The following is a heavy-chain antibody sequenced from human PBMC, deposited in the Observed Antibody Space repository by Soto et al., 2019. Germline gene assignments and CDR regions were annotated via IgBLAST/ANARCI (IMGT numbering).Heavy chain of an antibody. CDR2: ICYSGST. CDR3: ASSTDIVVVPAAIGPPLYSYYMDV. Sequence: QLQLQESGPGLVKPSETLSLTCTVSGGSISSSSYYWGWIRQPPGKGLEWIGSICYSGSTYYNPSHKTRVTVSADPSKNQFSPKLSSVTAADTDVYYCASSTDIVVVPAAIGPPLYSYYMDVWGKGTTVTVSS. J-gene: IGHJ6*03. V-gene: IGHV4-39*01. D-gene: IGHD2-2*01. CDR1: GGSISSSSYY.